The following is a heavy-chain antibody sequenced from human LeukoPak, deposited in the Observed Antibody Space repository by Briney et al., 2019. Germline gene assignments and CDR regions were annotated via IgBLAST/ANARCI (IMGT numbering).Heavy chain of an antibody. CDR1: GFTFSNHG. J-gene: IGHJ4*02. CDR3: VRGIAVAGTGFDS. V-gene: IGHV3-23*01. D-gene: IGHD6-19*01. CDR2: ISPSGDIT. Sequence: GGSLRLSCAASGFTFSNHGMNWVRQAPGKGLEWVSGISPSGDITYYADSVKGRFTISRDNFKNTLYLQMNNLRAEDTAVYYCVRGIAVAGTGFDSWGQGTLVTV.